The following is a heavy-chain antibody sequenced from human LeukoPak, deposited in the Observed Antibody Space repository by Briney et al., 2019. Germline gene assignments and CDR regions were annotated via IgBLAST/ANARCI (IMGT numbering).Heavy chain of an antibody. Sequence: SETLSLTCAVYGGSFSGYYWSWIRQPPGKGLEWIGEINHSGSTNYNPSLKSRVTISVDTSKNQFSLKLSSVTAADTAVYYCARRTMIVDDAFDIWGQGTMVSVS. V-gene: IGHV4-34*01. D-gene: IGHD3-22*01. CDR2: INHSGST. CDR3: ARRTMIVDDAFDI. CDR1: GGSFSGYY. J-gene: IGHJ3*02.